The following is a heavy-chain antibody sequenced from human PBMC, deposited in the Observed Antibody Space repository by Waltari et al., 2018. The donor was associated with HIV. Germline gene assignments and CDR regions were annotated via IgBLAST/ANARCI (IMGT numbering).Heavy chain of an antibody. D-gene: IGHD1-1*01. J-gene: IGHJ4*02. V-gene: IGHV3-9*01. Sequence: EVQLVESGGGLIQPGRSLRIYCAASGFTLNNNVIHWVRQIPGKGLEWVSGITGNSGRVDYADSVKGRFTVSRDNAKNSLYLQMDSLKTEDTALYYCAKDNAPGSIDYWGQGTLVTVSS. CDR1: GFTLNNNV. CDR2: ITGNSGRV. CDR3: AKDNAPGSIDY.